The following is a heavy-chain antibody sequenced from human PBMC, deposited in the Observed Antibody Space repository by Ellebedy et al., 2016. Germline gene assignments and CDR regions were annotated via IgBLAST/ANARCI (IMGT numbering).Heavy chain of an antibody. Sequence: SETLSLXXTVSGDSINRGAYYWSWIRQPAGKGLEWIGRIYSRGTTDYNPSLRSRVTMSLDTSKNQFSLKLTSVTAADTAMYYCARALHFVQLGGFGPWGQGTPVTVSS. CDR2: IYSRGTT. CDR3: ARALHFVQLGGFGP. D-gene: IGHD3-10*01. CDR1: GDSINRGAYY. V-gene: IGHV4-61*02. J-gene: IGHJ5*02.